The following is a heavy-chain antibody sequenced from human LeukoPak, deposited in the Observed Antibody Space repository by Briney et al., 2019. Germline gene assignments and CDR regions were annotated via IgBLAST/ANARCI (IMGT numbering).Heavy chain of an antibody. Sequence: GASVKVSCKASGGTFSSYAISWVRQAPGQGLEWMGRIIPILGIANYAQKFQGRVTTTADKSTSTAYMELSSLRSEDTAVYYCARDRKETPRAGTFDIWGQGTMVTVSS. D-gene: IGHD1-14*01. J-gene: IGHJ3*02. CDR2: IIPILGIA. CDR1: GGTFSSYA. V-gene: IGHV1-69*04. CDR3: ARDRKETPRAGTFDI.